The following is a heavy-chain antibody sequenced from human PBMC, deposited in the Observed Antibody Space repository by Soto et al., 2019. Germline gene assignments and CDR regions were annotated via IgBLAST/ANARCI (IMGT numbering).Heavy chain of an antibody. CDR2: IYYSGST. V-gene: IGHV4-59*01. CDR3: ATEVGAKKDYYYGMDV. D-gene: IGHD1-26*01. CDR1: GGSISSYY. Sequence: SETLSLTCTVSGGSISSYYWSWIRQPPRKGLEWIGYIYYSGSTNYNPSLKSRVTISVDTSKNQFSLKLSSVTAADTAVYYCATEVGAKKDYYYGMDVWGQGTTVTVSS. J-gene: IGHJ6*02.